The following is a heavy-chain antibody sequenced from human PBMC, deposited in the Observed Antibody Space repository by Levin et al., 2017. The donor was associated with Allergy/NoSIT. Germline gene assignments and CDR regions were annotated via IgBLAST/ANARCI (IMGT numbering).Heavy chain of an antibody. CDR2: IYYSGST. V-gene: IGHV4-59*01. D-gene: IGHD5-18*01. CDR1: GGSISSYY. Sequence: PSETLSLTCTVSGGSISSYYWSWIRQPPGKGLEWIGYIYYSGSTNYNPSLKSRVTISVDTSKNQFSLKLSSVTAADTAVYYCARDQSGQLWSPVNWFDPWGQGTLVTVSS. CDR3: ARDQSGQLWSPVNWFDP. J-gene: IGHJ5*02.